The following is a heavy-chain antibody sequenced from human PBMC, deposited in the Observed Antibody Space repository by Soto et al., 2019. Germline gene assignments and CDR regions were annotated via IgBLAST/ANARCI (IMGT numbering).Heavy chain of an antibody. J-gene: IGHJ6*02. CDR1: GYSFTSYW. CDR2: IDPSDSYT. Sequence: GESLKISCKGSGYSFTSYWISWVRQMPGKGLEWMGRIDPSDSYTNYSPNFQGHVTISADKSISTAYLQWSRLKASDTAMYYCARLSHYNYDMDVWGQGTTVTVSS. CDR3: ARLSHYNYDMDV. V-gene: IGHV5-10-1*01.